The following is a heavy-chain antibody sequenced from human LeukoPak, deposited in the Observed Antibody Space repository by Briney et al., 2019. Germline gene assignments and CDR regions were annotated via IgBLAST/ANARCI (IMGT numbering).Heavy chain of an antibody. CDR1: GYTFTGYY. Sequence: ASVKVSCKASGYTFTGYYMHWVRQAPGQGLEWMGWINPNSGGTNYAQKFQGRVTMTRDTSFSTAYMELSRLRSDDTAVYYCARDETAAGTSVAGAPDYWGQGTLVTVSS. V-gene: IGHV1-2*02. J-gene: IGHJ4*02. CDR3: ARDETAAGTSVAGAPDY. D-gene: IGHD6-13*01. CDR2: INPNSGGT.